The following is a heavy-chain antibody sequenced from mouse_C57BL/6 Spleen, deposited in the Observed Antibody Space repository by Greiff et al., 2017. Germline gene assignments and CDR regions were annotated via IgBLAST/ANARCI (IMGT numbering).Heavy chain of an antibody. CDR2: INPGSGGT. CDR1: GYAFTNYL. J-gene: IGHJ4*01. D-gene: IGHD3-2*02. V-gene: IGHV1-54*01. Sequence: QVHVKQSGAELVRPGTSVKVSCKASGYAFTNYLIEWVKQRPGQGLEWIGVINPGSGGTNYNEKFKGKATLTADKSSSTAYMQLSSLTSEDSAVYFCARGSSGYDYAMDYWGQGTSVTVSS. CDR3: ARGSSGYDYAMDY.